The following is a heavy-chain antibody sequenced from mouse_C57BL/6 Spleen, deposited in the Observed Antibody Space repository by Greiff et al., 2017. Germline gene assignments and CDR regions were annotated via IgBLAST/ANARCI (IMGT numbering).Heavy chain of an antibody. CDR3: ARYYYGSSSWFAY. D-gene: IGHD1-1*01. V-gene: IGHV1-22*01. Sequence: EVQLQQSGPELVKPGASVKMSCKASGYTFTDYNMHWVKQSHGKSLEWIGYINPNNGGTSYNQKFKGKATLTVNKSSSTAYMELRSLTSEDSAVYYGARYYYGSSSWFAYWGQGTLVTVSA. J-gene: IGHJ3*01. CDR2: INPNNGGT. CDR1: GYTFTDYN.